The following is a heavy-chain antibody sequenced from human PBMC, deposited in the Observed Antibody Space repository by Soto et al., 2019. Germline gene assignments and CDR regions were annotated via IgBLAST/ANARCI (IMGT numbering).Heavy chain of an antibody. J-gene: IGHJ5*02. V-gene: IGHV4-59*01. CDR2: IYYSGST. Sequence: SETLSLTCTVSGGSISSYYWSWIRQPPGKGLEWIGYIYYSGSTNYNPSLKSRVTISVDTSKNQFSLKLSSVTAADAAVYYCGTKRRSGEDSCNDPWGQGTLVTVSS. CDR3: GTKRRSGEDSCNDP. CDR1: GGSISSYY. D-gene: IGHD2-15*01.